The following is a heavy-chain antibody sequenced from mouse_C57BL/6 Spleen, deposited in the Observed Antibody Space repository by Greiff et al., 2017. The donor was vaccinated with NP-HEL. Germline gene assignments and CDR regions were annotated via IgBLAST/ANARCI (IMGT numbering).Heavy chain of an antibody. J-gene: IGHJ4*01. V-gene: IGHV5-16*01. D-gene: IGHD6-1*01. CDR2: INYDGSST. CDR3: ARSSPRLAMDY. CDR1: GFTFSDYY. Sequence: EVQLQQSEGGLVQPGSSMKLSCTASGFTFSDYYMAWVRQVPEKGLEWVANINYDGSSTYYLDSLKSRFLISRDNAKNILYLQMSSLKSEDTATYYCARSSPRLAMDYWGQGTSVTVSS.